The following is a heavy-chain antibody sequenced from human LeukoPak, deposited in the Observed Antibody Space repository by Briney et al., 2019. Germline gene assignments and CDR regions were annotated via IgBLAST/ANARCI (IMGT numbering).Heavy chain of an antibody. J-gene: IGHJ4*02. Sequence: ASVKVSCKASGYTFTSYDINWVRQATGQGLEWMGWISVNNGNTNYAQKLQGRVTMTTDTSTSTAYMELRSLRSDDTAVYYCASRYDFWGQGTLVTVSS. CDR3: ASRYDF. D-gene: IGHD3-3*01. CDR2: ISVNNGNT. CDR1: GYTFTSYD. V-gene: IGHV1-18*01.